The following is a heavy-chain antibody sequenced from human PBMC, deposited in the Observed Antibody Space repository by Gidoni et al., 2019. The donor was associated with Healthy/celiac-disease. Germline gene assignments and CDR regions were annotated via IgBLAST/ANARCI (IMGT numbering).Heavy chain of an antibody. V-gene: IGHV4-59*01. CDR2: IYYSGSA. CDR3: ARGVVLEHFDY. D-gene: IGHD1-1*01. Sequence: QVQLQESGPGLVKPSETLSLTCTVSGGSISSYYWSWIRQPPGKGLEWIGYIYYSGSANYNPSLKSRVTISVDTSKNQFSLKLSSVTAADTAVYYCARGVVLEHFDYWGQGTLVTVSS. J-gene: IGHJ4*02. CDR1: GGSISSYY.